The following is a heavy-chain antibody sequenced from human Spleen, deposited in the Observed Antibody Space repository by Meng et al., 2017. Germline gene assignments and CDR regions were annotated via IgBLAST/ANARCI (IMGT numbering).Heavy chain of an antibody. Sequence: GSLRLSCTVSGGSISGFHWTWIRQSPGKGLEWIGSIYSSGSTNFNPSFKGRVTMAVDSSKNHFSLNLRSVTAADTAVYYCSRVGKMSTIGYYFDYWGQGTLVTVSS. D-gene: IGHD5-24*01. CDR2: IYSSGST. J-gene: IGHJ4*02. CDR1: GGSISGFH. V-gene: IGHV4-59*01. CDR3: SRVGKMSTIGYYFDY.